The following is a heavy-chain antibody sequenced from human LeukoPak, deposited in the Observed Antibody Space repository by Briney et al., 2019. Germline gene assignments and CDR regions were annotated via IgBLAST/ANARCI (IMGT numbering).Heavy chain of an antibody. V-gene: IGHV3-30*18. CDR1: GFTFSSYG. J-gene: IGHJ4*02. D-gene: IGHD1-26*01. CDR3: AKDERELPHGNLFDY. Sequence: GGSLRLSCAASGFTFSSYGMHWVRQAPGKGLEWVAVISYDGSNKYYADSVKGRFTISRDNSKNTLYLQMNSLRAENTAVYYCAKDERELPHGNLFDYWGQGTLVTVSS. CDR2: ISYDGSNK.